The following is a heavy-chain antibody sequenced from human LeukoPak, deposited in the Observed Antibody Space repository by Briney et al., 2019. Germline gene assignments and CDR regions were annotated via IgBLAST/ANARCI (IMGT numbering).Heavy chain of an antibody. D-gene: IGHD3-22*01. CDR1: EFTFSDCS. CDR2: ISSSSRYI. J-gene: IGHJ4*02. V-gene: IGHV3-21*01. Sequence: GGSLRLSCAASEFTFSDCSMNWVRQAPGKGLEWVASISSSSRYIYYADSVKGRFTISRDNAKNSLYLQMNSLRAEDTAVYYCARDNYDSSTPYYFDYWGQGTLVTVSS. CDR3: ARDNYDSSTPYYFDY.